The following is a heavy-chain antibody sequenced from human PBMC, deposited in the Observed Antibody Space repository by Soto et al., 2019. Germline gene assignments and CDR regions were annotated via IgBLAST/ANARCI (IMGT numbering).Heavy chain of an antibody. CDR3: ARAHAPTLPFDS. D-gene: IGHD2-2*01. CDR1: GDSIRNAY. J-gene: IGHJ4*02. Sequence: QVQLQESGPGLVKPSETLSLTCTVSGDSIRNAYWSWIRQPPGKGLEWIGFIYHSGNAKYNPSLKSRVAMSVDSSKNQISLSLNSVTAADSAVYFCARAHAPTLPFDSWGQGTLVTVSS. V-gene: IGHV4-59*13. CDR2: IYHSGNA.